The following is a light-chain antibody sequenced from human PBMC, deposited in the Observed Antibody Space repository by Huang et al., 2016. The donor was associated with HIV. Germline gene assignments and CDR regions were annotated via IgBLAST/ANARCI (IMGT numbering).Light chain of an antibody. CDR2: GAS. CDR3: QQYNNWPPIT. V-gene: IGKV3-15*01. J-gene: IGKJ5*01. Sequence: DIVMTQSPATLSVSPGERATLSCRASQSVSSNLAWYQQKPGQAPRLLIFGASTRATGIPARFSGSGSGTEFTLIISSLQSEDFAVYYCQQYNNWPPITFGQWTRLEIK. CDR1: QSVSSN.